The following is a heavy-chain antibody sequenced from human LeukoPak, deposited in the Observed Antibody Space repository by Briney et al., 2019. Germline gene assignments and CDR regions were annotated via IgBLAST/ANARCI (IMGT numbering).Heavy chain of an antibody. J-gene: IGHJ5*02. D-gene: IGHD3-22*01. Sequence: SETLSLTCTVSGGSIGSGDYYWSWIRQPPGKGLEWIGYIYYSGSTYYNPSLKSRVTISVDTSKNQFSLKLSSVTAADAAVYYCARDLYYYDSSGYRSNWFDPWGQGTLVTVSS. CDR2: IYYSGST. CDR3: ARDLYYYDSSGYRSNWFDP. V-gene: IGHV4-30-4*01. CDR1: GGSIGSGDYY.